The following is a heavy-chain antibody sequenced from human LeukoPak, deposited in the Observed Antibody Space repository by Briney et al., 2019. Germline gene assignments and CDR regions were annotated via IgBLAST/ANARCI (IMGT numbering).Heavy chain of an antibody. V-gene: IGHV4-39*01. CDR1: GGSISSSSYY. D-gene: IGHD3-10*01. CDR3: ARLGLWFGDHPDY. CDR2: IYYSGST. J-gene: IGHJ4*02. Sequence: SETLSLTCTVSGGSISSSSYYWGWIRQPPGKGLEWIGSIYYSGSTHYNPSLKSRVTISVDTSKNQFSLKLSSVTAADTAVYYCARLGLWFGDHPDYWGQGTLVTVSS.